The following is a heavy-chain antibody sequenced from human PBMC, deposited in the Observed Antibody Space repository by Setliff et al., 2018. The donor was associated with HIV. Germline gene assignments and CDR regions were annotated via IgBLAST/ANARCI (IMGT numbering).Heavy chain of an antibody. V-gene: IGHV5-51*01. J-gene: IGHJ3*01. CDR3: ARQPSGFLNPKDSFDF. Sequence: PGESLKISCKGSGYSFTTYWIGWVRQMPGKGLEWMGIIYPGDSHTSYRPSFQGHVTISADRSISTAYLQWSSLKASDTATYYCARQPSGFLNPKDSFDFWGQGTRVTVSS. CDR2: IYPGDSHT. CDR1: GYSFTTYW.